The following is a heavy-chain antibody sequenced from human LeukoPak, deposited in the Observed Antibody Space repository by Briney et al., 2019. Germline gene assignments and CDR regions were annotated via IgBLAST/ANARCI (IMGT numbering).Heavy chain of an antibody. Sequence: ASVKVSCKASGYTFTSYGISWVRQAPGQGLEWMGWISAYNGNTNYAQKLQGRVTMTTDTSTSTAYMELRSLRSDDTAVYYCARGRDPYYYDSSGQFDYWGQGTLVTVSS. CDR2: ISAYNGNT. CDR1: GYTFTSYG. CDR3: ARGRDPYYYDSSGQFDY. D-gene: IGHD3-22*01. V-gene: IGHV1-18*01. J-gene: IGHJ4*02.